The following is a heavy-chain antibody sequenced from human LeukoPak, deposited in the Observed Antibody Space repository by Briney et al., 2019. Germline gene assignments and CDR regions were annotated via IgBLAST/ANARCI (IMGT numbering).Heavy chain of an antibody. CDR2: INQYGSEE. V-gene: IGHV3-7*01. CDR3: ARGSDLDY. J-gene: IGHJ4*02. D-gene: IGHD2-15*01. CDR1: GFTFSRYW. Sequence: GGSLRLSCAASGFTFSRYWMSWVRQAPGKGLEWVANINQYGSEEYYVDSVKGRFTISRDNAKNSLYLQMNSLRAEDTAVYYCARGSDLDYWGQGTLVTVSS.